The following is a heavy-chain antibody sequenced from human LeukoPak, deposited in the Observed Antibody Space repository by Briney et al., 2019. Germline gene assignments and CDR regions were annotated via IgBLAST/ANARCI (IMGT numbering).Heavy chain of an antibody. V-gene: IGHV4-31*03. D-gene: IGHD4-23*01. J-gene: IGHJ4*02. CDR2: IYYSGST. CDR3: AREGLSVNFDY. Sequence: SETLSLTCTVSGGSISSGGYYWSWIRQHPGKGLEWIGYIYYSGSTYYNPSLKSRVTISVDTSKNQFSLKLSSVTAADTAVYYCAREGLSVNFDYWGQGTLVTVSS. CDR1: GGSISSGGYY.